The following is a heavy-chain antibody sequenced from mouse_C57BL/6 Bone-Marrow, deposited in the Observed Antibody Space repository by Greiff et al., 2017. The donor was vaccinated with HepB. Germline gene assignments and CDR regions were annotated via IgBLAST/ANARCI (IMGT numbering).Heavy chain of an antibody. CDR1: GYTFTSYG. D-gene: IGHD1-1*01. V-gene: IGHV1-81*01. CDR2: IYPRSGNT. Sequence: QVQLQQSGAELARPGASVKLSCKASGYTFTSYGISWVKQRTGQGLEWIGEIYPRSGNTYYNEKFKGKATLTADKSSSTAYMELRSLTSEDSTVYFCAREDYGSSPFAYWGQGTRVTVSA. J-gene: IGHJ3*01. CDR3: AREDYGSSPFAY.